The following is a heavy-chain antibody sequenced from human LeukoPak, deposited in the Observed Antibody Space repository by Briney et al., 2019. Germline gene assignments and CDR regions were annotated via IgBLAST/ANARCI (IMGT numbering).Heavy chain of an antibody. D-gene: IGHD5-18*01. J-gene: IGHJ4*02. V-gene: IGHV4-34*01. CDR3: ARDLGYSYGSSFFDY. Sequence: SETLSLTCAVYGGSFSGYYWSWIRQPPGKGLEWIGEINHSGSTNYNPSLKSRVTMSVDTSKNQFSLKLSSVTAADTAVYYCARDLGYSYGSSFFDYWGQGTQVTVSS. CDR1: GGSFSGYY. CDR2: INHSGST.